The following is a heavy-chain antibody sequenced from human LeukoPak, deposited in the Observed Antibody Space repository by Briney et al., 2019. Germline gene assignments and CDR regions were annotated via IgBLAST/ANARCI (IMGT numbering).Heavy chain of an antibody. Sequence: GGSLRLSCTASGFTFGDYAMSWVRQAPGKGLEWVGFIRSKAYGGTTEYAASAKGRFTISRDDSKSIAYLQMNSLKTEDTAVYYCTRDRRVRGVKYFDYWGQGTLVTVSS. CDR1: GFTFGDYA. CDR2: IRSKAYGGTT. J-gene: IGHJ4*02. D-gene: IGHD3-10*01. CDR3: TRDRRVRGVKYFDY. V-gene: IGHV3-49*04.